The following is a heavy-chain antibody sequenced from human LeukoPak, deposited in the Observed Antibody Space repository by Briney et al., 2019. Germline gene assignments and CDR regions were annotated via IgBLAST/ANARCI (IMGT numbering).Heavy chain of an antibody. CDR3: ATVYSNYYDVYYFDY. V-gene: IGHV1-46*01. Sequence: PGASVKVSCKASGYTFTSYYMHWVRQAPGQGLEWMGIINPSGGSTSYAQKFQGRVTMTEDTSTDTAYMELSSLRSEDTAVYYCATVYSNYYDVYYFDYWGQGTLVTVSS. CDR1: GYTFTSYY. J-gene: IGHJ4*02. CDR2: INPSGGST. D-gene: IGHD3-22*01.